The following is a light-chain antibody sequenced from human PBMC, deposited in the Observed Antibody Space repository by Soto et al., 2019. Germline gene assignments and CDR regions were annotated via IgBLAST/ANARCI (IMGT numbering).Light chain of an antibody. Sequence: DILMPHPPSTLPASIGDGVTIPCRASQRSSNWVAWDQQKPGTAPKLLCDQASNLQREGPSMFSGSGSVTEFTLTSSSLHPGDFATYYCPQYLRYSLTFGPGTKVEIK. V-gene: IGKV1-5*01. CDR2: QAS. CDR3: PQYLRYSLT. J-gene: IGKJ4*01. CDR1: QRSSNW.